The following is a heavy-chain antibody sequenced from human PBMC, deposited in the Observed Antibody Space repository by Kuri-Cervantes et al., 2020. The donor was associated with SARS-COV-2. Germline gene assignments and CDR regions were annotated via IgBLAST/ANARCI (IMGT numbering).Heavy chain of an antibody. CDR2: INSDGSST. CDR1: GFTFSSYW. D-gene: IGHD6-6*01. CDR3: ARGDSSNDAFDI. J-gene: IGHJ3*02. Sequence: GESLKISCAASGFTFSSYWMHWVRQAPGKGLVWVSRINSDGSSTTYADSVKGRFTISRDNAKNTLYLQMNSLRAEDTAVYYCARGDSSNDAFDIWGQGTMVTDSS. V-gene: IGHV3-74*01.